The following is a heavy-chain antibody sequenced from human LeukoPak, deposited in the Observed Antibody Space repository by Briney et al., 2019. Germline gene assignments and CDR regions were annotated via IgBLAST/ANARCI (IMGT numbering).Heavy chain of an antibody. CDR3: ARNVRDTGTFDY. Sequence: SVKVSCKTSGYTFTGFGISWVRQAPGQGLEWMGWMNPNSDNTGYAQKFQGRVTMTRNPSISMAYMELSSLRSEDTAVYYCARNVRDTGTFDYWGQGTLVTVSS. V-gene: IGHV1-8*02. D-gene: IGHD5-18*01. CDR2: MNPNSDNT. J-gene: IGHJ4*02. CDR1: GYTFTGFG.